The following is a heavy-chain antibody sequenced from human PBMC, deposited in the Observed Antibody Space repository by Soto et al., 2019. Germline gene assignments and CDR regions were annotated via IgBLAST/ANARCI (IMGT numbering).Heavy chain of an antibody. D-gene: IGHD3-22*01. Sequence: PGGSLRLSCAASGGTFSRDAMSGVRQAPGKGLEWVSAISGSGGSTYYADSVKGRFTISRDNSKNTLYLQMNSLRAEDTAVYYCAKDSTIVVVKGDAFDIWGQGTMVTVSS. J-gene: IGHJ3*02. V-gene: IGHV3-23*01. CDR2: ISGSGGST. CDR3: AKDSTIVVVKGDAFDI. CDR1: GGTFSRDA.